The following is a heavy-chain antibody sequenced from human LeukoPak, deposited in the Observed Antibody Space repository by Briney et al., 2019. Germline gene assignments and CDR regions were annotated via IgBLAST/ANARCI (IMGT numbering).Heavy chain of an antibody. CDR2: ISYDGSNK. CDR1: GFTFSSYA. CDR3: ARDGITPPGIFNFDY. J-gene: IGHJ4*02. V-gene: IGHV3-30-3*01. Sequence: GGSLRLSCAASGFTFSSYAMHWVRQAPGKGLEWVAVISYDGSNKYYADSVKGRFTISRDNSKNTLYLQMNSLRADDTAVYYCARDGITPPGIFNFDYWGQGTLVTVSS. D-gene: IGHD2-21*01.